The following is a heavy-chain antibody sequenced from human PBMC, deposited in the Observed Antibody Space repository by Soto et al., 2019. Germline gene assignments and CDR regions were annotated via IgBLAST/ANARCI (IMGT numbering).Heavy chain of an antibody. CDR2: IYPGDSDT. J-gene: IGHJ5*02. D-gene: IGHD6-19*01. Sequence: WESLRISCKVSGYSFTSYWICWVRQMPGKGLELMGIIYPGDSDTRYSPSFKGQVTISADKSISTPYLQWSSLKASDTAMYYCARHVRAGAERENNWFDPWGQGTSVTVSS. V-gene: IGHV5-51*01. CDR1: GYSFTSYW. CDR3: ARHVRAGAERENNWFDP.